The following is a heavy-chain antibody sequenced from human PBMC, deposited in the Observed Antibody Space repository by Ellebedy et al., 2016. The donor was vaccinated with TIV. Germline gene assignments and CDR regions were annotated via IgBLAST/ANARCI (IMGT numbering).Heavy chain of an antibody. CDR3: AREYYDSSGYYYVSYFDY. J-gene: IGHJ4*02. CDR1: GFTFSSYA. D-gene: IGHD3-22*01. V-gene: IGHV3-23*01. Sequence: GESLKISCAASGFTFSSYAMSWVRQAPGKGLEWVSAIRGSGGSTYYADSVKGRFTISRENSKNTLYLQMNSLRAEDTAVYYCAREYYDSSGYYYVSYFDYWGQGTLVTVSS. CDR2: IRGSGGST.